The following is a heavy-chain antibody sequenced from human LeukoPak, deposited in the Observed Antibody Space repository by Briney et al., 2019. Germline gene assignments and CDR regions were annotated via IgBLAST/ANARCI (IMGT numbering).Heavy chain of an antibody. V-gene: IGHV3-74*01. CDR1: GFTFSRYR. J-gene: IGHJ6*02. CDR3: AKDRLGYSAYDFMDV. Sequence: GGSLRLSCAASGFTFSRYRMHWVRQAPGKGLVWVSQIETDGRTTTYVDSVKGRFTISRDNAKNTLWLQMDSLRPEDTAVYYCAKDRLGYSAYDFMDVWGQGTTVSVSS. CDR2: IETDGRTT. D-gene: IGHD5-12*01.